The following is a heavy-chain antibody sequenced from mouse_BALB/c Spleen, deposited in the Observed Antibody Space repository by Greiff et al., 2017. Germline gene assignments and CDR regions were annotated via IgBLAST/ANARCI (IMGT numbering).Heavy chain of an antibody. CDR1: GFSLTSYG. V-gene: IGHV2-9*02. CDR3: ARQLGLRAMDY. CDR2: IWAGGST. Sequence: VQRVESGPGLVAPSQSLSITCTVSGFSLTSYGVYWVRQPPGKGLEWLGVIWAGGSTNYNSALMSRLSISKDNSKSQVFLKMNSLQTDDTAMYYCARQLGLRAMDYWGQGTSVTVSS. D-gene: IGHD3-1*01. J-gene: IGHJ4*01.